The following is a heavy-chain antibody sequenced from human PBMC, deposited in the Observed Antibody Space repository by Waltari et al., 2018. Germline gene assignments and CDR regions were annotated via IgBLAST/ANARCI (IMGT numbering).Heavy chain of an antibody. CDR3: ARPYASGWYINFDY. Sequence: EVQLVESGGGLVQPGGSLGLSCAASGFTFSSYWMSWVRQAPGKGLGWVANIKQDGRENYYVDSVKGRFTFSRDNAKNSLYLQMNSLRAEDTAVYYCARPYASGWYINFDYLGQGTLVTVSS. J-gene: IGHJ4*02. V-gene: IGHV3-7*01. D-gene: IGHD6-19*01. CDR1: GFTFSSYW. CDR2: IKQDGREN.